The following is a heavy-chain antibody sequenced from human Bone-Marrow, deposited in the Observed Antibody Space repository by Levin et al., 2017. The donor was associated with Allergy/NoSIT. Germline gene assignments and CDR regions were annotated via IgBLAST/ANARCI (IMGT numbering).Heavy chain of an antibody. V-gene: IGHV4-30-4*01. D-gene: IGHD2-15*01. J-gene: IGHJ5*02. CDR3: ATVVPTATRHWFDP. CDR2: IFVGGIT. Sequence: KPSETLSLTCSVSGGSISNGEHYWTWIRQPPGKGLEWIGYIFVGGITNYNPSLGSRVSIAVDTSKNQFSLHLSSVTAADTAVYFCATVVPTATRHWFDPWGQGIRVTVSS. CDR1: GGSISNGEHY.